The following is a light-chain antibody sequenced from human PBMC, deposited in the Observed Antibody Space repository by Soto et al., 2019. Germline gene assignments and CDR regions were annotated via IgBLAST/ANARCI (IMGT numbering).Light chain of an antibody. CDR1: QSFSSSN. V-gene: IGKV3-20*01. CDR3: QRYGGSPPVT. J-gene: IGKJ4*01. Sequence: EVVLTQSPGTLSLSPGERATLSCRASQSFSSSNLAWYQHKPGQPPKLIVYSASRRATGIPDRFSGRGSGKDFTLTISRLEPEDFALYYCQRYGGSPPVTFGGGTKVDIK. CDR2: SAS.